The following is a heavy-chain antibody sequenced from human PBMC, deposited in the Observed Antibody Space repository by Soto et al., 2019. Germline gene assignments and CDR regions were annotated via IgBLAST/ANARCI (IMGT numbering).Heavy chain of an antibody. Sequence: ASVKVSCKASGYTFTSYGISWVRQAPGQGLEWMGGIIPIFGTANYAQKFQGRVTITADESTSTAYMELSSLRSEDTAVYYCASLLPMGGYYDSSGPRNYYYGMDVWGQGTTVTVSS. CDR2: IIPIFGTA. CDR1: GYTFTSYG. V-gene: IGHV1-69*13. J-gene: IGHJ6*02. D-gene: IGHD3-22*01. CDR3: ASLLPMGGYYDSSGPRNYYYGMDV.